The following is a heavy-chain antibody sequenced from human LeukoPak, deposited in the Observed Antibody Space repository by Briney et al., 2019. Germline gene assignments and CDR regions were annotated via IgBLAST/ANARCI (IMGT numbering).Heavy chain of an antibody. D-gene: IGHD6-19*01. CDR3: ARGSGQWRIGYYYIDV. J-gene: IGHJ6*03. V-gene: IGHV3-30*04. CDR1: GFTFSSYA. CDR2: ITYDGSNK. Sequence: GGSLRLSCAASGFTFSSYAMHWVRQAPGKGLEWVAVITYDGSNKYYADSVKGRFTISRDNSKNTLYLQMNSLRAEDTAVYYCARGSGQWRIGYYYIDVWGKGTTVTVSS.